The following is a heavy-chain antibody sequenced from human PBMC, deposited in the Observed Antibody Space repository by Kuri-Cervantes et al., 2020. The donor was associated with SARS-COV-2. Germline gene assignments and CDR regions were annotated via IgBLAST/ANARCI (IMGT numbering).Heavy chain of an antibody. D-gene: IGHD1-26*01. CDR1: GFIFSSYG. CDR3: ASPGGKSELRGAFDI. CDR2: IRYDGSNK. Sequence: GGSLRLSCAGSGFIFSSYGMHWVRQAPGKGLEWVAFIRYDGSNKYYADSVKGRFTISRDNSKNTLYLQMNSLRGDDTAVYYCASPGGKSELRGAFDIWGQGTMVTVSS. V-gene: IGHV3-30*02. J-gene: IGHJ3*02.